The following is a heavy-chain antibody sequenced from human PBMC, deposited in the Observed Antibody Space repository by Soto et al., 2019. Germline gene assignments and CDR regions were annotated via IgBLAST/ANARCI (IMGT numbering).Heavy chain of an antibody. J-gene: IGHJ6*02. CDR1: GGTFSSYA. V-gene: IGHV1-69*01. Sequence: SVKGSCTASGGTFSSYAISWVRQAPGQGLEWMGGIIPIFGTANYAQKFQGRVTITADESTSTAYMELSSLRSEDTAVYYCVRYRDYYYGMDVWGQGTTVTVSS. D-gene: IGHD3-10*01. CDR3: VRYRDYYYGMDV. CDR2: IIPIFGTA.